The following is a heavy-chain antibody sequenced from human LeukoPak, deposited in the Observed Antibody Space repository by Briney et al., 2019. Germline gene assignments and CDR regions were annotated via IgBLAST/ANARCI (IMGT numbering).Heavy chain of an antibody. D-gene: IGHD3-3*01. V-gene: IGHV3-7*01. CDR1: GFTFSSYW. Sequence: GGSLRLSCAASGFTFSSYWMSWVRQAPGKGLEWVANIKQDGSEKYYVDSVKGRFTISRDNAKNSLYLQMNSLRAEDTAVYYCAGDPDDFWSGYGYFDYWGQGTLVTVSS. CDR3: AGDPDDFWSGYGYFDY. CDR2: IKQDGSEK. J-gene: IGHJ4*02.